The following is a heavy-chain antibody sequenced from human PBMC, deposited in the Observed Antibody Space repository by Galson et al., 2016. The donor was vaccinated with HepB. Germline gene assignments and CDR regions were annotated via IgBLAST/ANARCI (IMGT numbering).Heavy chain of an antibody. J-gene: IGHJ4*02. CDR1: GFSLSSSGVG. CDR2: IYWDDDK. V-gene: IGHV2-5*02. Sequence: PALVKPTQTLTLTCTFSGFSLSSSGVGVGWIRQPPGKALEWLALIYWDDDKRYNPSLKRRLTITRDTSKNQVVLTMADMDPVDTATYYCAHGGGSYYYGSGSYYNSWGQRALVTVSS. D-gene: IGHD3-10*01. CDR3: AHGGGSYYYGSGSYYNS.